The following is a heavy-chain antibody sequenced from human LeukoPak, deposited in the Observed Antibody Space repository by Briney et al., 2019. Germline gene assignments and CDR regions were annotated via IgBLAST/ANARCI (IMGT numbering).Heavy chain of an antibody. CDR1: GFTFSDYY. CDR2: ISSSGSTI. J-gene: IGHJ6*02. Sequence: PGGSLRLSCAASGFTFSDYYMSWIRQAPGKGLEWVSYISSSGSTIYYADSVKGRFTISRDNAKNSLYLKMNSLRAEDTAVYYCARDRYCSSTSCYRNYYGMDVWGQGTTVTVSS. D-gene: IGHD2-2*01. V-gene: IGHV3-11*01. CDR3: ARDRYCSSTSCYRNYYGMDV.